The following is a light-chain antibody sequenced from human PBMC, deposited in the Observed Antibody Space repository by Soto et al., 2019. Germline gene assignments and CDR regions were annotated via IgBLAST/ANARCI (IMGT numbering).Light chain of an antibody. Sequence: IVLTQSPGTLSLSPVERATLSCRASQSVSNNYLAWYQQKPGQAPRILIYGASNRATGIPDRFSGSGSGTHFTLTISRLEPEDLAVYYCQQYRSWPRTFGQGTKVDIK. CDR3: QQYRSWPRT. V-gene: IGKV3-20*01. CDR1: QSVSNNY. CDR2: GAS. J-gene: IGKJ1*01.